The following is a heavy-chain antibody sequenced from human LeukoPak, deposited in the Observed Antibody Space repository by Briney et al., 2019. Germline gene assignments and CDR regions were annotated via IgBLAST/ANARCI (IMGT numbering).Heavy chain of an antibody. Sequence: SETLSLTCNVSGASISSSTYHWGWIRQPPGKGLEWIGSIYYSGSTYYNPSLKSRVTISVDTSKNQFSLKLSSVTAADTAVYYCASRLYCSGGSCYRAYYFDYWGQGTLVTVSS. CDR3: ASRLYCSGGSCYRAYYFDY. CDR1: GASISSSTYH. J-gene: IGHJ4*02. CDR2: IYYSGST. V-gene: IGHV4-39*01. D-gene: IGHD2-15*01.